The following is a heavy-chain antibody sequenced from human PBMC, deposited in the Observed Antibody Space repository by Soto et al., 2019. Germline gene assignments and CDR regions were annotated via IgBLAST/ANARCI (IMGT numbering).Heavy chain of an antibody. CDR3: AREQYYYDSSGYSPAGFDI. J-gene: IGHJ3*02. CDR1: GGTFSSYA. V-gene: IGHV1-69*13. D-gene: IGHD3-22*01. Sequence: SVKVSCKASGGTFSSYAISWVRRAPGQGLEWMGGIIPIFGTANYAQKFQGRVTITADESTSTAYMELSSLRSEDTAVYYCAREQYYYDSSGYSPAGFDIWGQGTMVTV. CDR2: IIPIFGTA.